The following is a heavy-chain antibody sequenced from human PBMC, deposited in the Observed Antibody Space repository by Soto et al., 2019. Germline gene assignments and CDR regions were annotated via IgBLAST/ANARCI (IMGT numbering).Heavy chain of an antibody. CDR2: ISNSGGTI. V-gene: IGHV3-23*01. D-gene: IGHD3-10*01. CDR3: ARLQGDHSGTYGMDV. CDR1: GFSLRNYG. Sequence: EVQLLESGGGLVQPGGSLRLSCAASGFSLRNYGMNWVRQAPGKGLEWVSVISNSGGTIKYADSVKGRFTSSRDNFQSKVYLELNSLRAEDTAVYYCARLQGDHSGTYGMDVWGQGTTVTVS. J-gene: IGHJ6*02.